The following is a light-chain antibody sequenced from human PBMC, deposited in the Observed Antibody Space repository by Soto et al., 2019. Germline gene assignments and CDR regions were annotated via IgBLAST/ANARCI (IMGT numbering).Light chain of an antibody. CDR2: RAS. V-gene: IGKV3-15*01. CDR3: QQLHSYPFT. Sequence: IQMTQSPATLSVTPGERATLSCRASQTIYSNVAWYQQRPGQAPRLLIYRASARATGIPARFSGSGSGTEFTLTIGSLQPEDFATYYCQQLHSYPFTFGQGTRLEIK. J-gene: IGKJ5*01. CDR1: QTIYSN.